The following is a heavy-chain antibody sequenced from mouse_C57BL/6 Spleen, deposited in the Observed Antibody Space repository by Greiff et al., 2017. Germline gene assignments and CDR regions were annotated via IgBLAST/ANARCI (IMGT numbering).Heavy chain of an antibody. CDR2: LDPEDGAT. CDR3: ARRNRDGGWYFDV. J-gene: IGHJ1*03. V-gene: IGHV14-2*01. Sequence: VQLQQSGAELVKPGASVKLSCTASGFNIKDYYMHWVKQRTEQGLEWIGRLDPEDGATKYAPKFQGKATITADTSSNTAYLQLSSLTSEDTAVDYCARRNRDGGWYFDVWGTGTTVTVSS. CDR1: GFNIKDYY. D-gene: IGHD2-14*01.